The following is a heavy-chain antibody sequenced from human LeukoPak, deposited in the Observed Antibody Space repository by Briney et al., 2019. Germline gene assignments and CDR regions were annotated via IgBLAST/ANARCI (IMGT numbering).Heavy chain of an antibody. D-gene: IGHD2-2*01. CDR2: IYHSGST. CDR1: GYSISSGYY. J-gene: IGHJ3*02. CDR3: ARQGRRYCSSTSCQDAFDI. Sequence: SETLSLTCTVSGYSISSGYYWGWIRQPPGKGLEWIGSIYHSGSTYYNPSLKSRVTISVDTSKNQFSLKLSSVTAADTAVYYCARQGRRYCSSTSCQDAFDIWGQGTMVTVSS. V-gene: IGHV4-38-2*02.